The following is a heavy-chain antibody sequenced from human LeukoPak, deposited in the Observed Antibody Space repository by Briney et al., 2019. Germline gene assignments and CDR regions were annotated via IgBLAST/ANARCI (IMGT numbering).Heavy chain of an antibody. CDR3: ARRARSYPLWYFDL. D-gene: IGHD1-26*01. Sequence: PGGSLRLSCAASGFTFSSYWMSWVRQAPGKGLEWVANIKQDGSEKYYVDSVKGRFTISRDNAKNSLYLQMNSLRAEDTAVYYCARRARSYPLWYFDLWGRGTLVTVSS. V-gene: IGHV3-7*03. CDR2: IKQDGSEK. CDR1: GFTFSSYW. J-gene: IGHJ2*01.